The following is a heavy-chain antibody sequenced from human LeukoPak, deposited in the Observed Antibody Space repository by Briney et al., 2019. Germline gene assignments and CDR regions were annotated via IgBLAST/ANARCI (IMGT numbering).Heavy chain of an antibody. V-gene: IGHV3-21*01. CDR2: ISSSSSYI. CDR1: GFTFSSYS. Sequence: GGSLRLSCAASGFTFSSYSMNWVRQAPGKGLEWVSSISSSSSYIYYADSVKGRFPISRDNAKNSLYLQMNGLRAEDTAVYYCARDLRAVAGTFFDYWGQGTLVTVSS. J-gene: IGHJ4*02. CDR3: ARDLRAVAGTFFDY. D-gene: IGHD6-19*01.